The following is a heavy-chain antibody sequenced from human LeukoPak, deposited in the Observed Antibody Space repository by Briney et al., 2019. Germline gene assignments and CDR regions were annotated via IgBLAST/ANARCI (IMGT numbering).Heavy chain of an antibody. CDR2: IYYTGST. CDR1: GGSISSNNYH. CDR3: ARVDSYYYMDV. J-gene: IGHJ6*03. D-gene: IGHD2-15*01. V-gene: IGHV4-39*07. Sequence: PSETLSLTCTVSGGSISSNNYHWGWIRQPPGKGLEWIGSIYYTGSTYYSPSLKSRVTMSVDTSKNQFSLKLNSVTAADMAVYYCARVDSYYYMDVWGKGTTVTVSS.